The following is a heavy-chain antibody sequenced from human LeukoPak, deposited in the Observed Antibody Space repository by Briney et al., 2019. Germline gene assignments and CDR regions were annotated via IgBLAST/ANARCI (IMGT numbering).Heavy chain of an antibody. Sequence: SETLSLTCAVYGGSFSGYYWSWIRQPPGKGLEWIGEINHSGSTNYNPSHKSRVTITVDTSKNQFSLKLSSVTAADTAVYYCARGGHGYCSGGSCYSGGVGYYFDYWGQGTLVTVSS. CDR3: ARGGHGYCSGGSCYSGGVGYYFDY. D-gene: IGHD2-15*01. V-gene: IGHV4-34*01. J-gene: IGHJ4*02. CDR1: GGSFSGYY. CDR2: INHSGST.